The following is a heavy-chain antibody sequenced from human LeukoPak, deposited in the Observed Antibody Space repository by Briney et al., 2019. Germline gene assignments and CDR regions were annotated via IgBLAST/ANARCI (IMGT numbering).Heavy chain of an antibody. CDR3: ARAGKPYRYDFWSGYQYYYGMDV. CDR2: MNPNSGNT. Sequence: ASVKVSCKASGYTFTSYDINRVRQATGQGLEWMGWMNPNSGNTGYAQKFQGRVTMTRNTSISTAYMELSSLRSEDTAVYYCARAGKPYRYDFWSGYQYYYGMDVWGQGTTVTVSS. D-gene: IGHD3-3*01. J-gene: IGHJ6*02. V-gene: IGHV1-8*01. CDR1: GYTFTSYD.